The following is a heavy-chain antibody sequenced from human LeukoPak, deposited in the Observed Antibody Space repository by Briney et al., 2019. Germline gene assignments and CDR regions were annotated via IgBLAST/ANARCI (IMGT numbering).Heavy chain of an antibody. D-gene: IGHD3-9*01. CDR1: GYTFSTYG. Sequence: ASVKVSCKTFGYTFSTYGITWVRQAPGQGLEWMGWINPNSGGTNYAQKFQGRVTMTRDTSISTAYMELSRLRSDDTAVYYCARDAYDILTGYRPSDYWGQGTLVTVSS. CDR2: INPNSGGT. CDR3: ARDAYDILTGYRPSDY. J-gene: IGHJ4*02. V-gene: IGHV1-2*02.